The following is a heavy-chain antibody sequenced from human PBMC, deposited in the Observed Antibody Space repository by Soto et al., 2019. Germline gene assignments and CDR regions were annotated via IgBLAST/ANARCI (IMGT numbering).Heavy chain of an antibody. V-gene: IGHV4-4*02. CDR2: IYHSGKT. J-gene: IGHJ4*02. CDR1: GDSISSNTW. D-gene: IGHD3-3*02. CDR3: ASRPAYISGKDY. Sequence: QVQLQESGPGLVKPSETLSLTCAVSGDSISSNTWWSWVRQSPGKGLEWIGEIYHSGKTNYKASLKSRVTISIDKSKKQLSLNLTSVTAADTAVYYCASRPAYISGKDYWGQGTLVTVSS.